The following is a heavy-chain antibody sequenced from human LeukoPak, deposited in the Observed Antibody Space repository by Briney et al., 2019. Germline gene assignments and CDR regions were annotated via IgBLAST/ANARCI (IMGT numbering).Heavy chain of an antibody. J-gene: IGHJ4*02. D-gene: IGHD3-3*01. CDR3: ARVRFLEWLYYFDY. V-gene: IGHV3-66*02. Sequence: GGSLRLSCAASGFTVSSNYMSWARQAPGKGLKWVSVIYSGGSTYYADSVKGRFTISRDNSKNTLYLQMNSLRAEDTAVYYCARVRFLEWLYYFDYWGQGTLVTVSS. CDR2: IYSGGST. CDR1: GFTVSSNY.